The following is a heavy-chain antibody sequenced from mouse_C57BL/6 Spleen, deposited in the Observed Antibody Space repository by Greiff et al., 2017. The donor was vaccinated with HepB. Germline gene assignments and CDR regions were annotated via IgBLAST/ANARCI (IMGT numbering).Heavy chain of an antibody. CDR1: GYTFTSYW. V-gene: IGHV1-50*01. CDR2: IDPSDSYT. J-gene: IGHJ2*01. D-gene: IGHD2-4*01. Sequence: QVQLKQPGAELVKPGASVKLSCKASGYTFTSYWMQWVKQRPGQGLEWIGEIDPSDSYTNYNQKFKGKATLTVDTSSSTAYMQLSSLTSEDSAVYYCAKGDYDENFDYWGQGTTLTVSS. CDR3: AKGDYDENFDY.